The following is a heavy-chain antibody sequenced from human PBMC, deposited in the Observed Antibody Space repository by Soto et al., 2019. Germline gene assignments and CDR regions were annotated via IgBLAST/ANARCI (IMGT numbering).Heavy chain of an antibody. J-gene: IGHJ4*02. V-gene: IGHV3-33*01. CDR1: GFTFSSYG. CDR3: ARGPSGRYSSSSILSRGIDY. D-gene: IGHD6-6*01. Sequence: PGGSLRLSCAASGFTFSSYGMHWVRQAPGKGLEWVAVIWYDGSNKYYADSVKGRFTISRDNSKNTLYLQMNSLRAEDTAVYYCARGPSGRYSSSSILSRGIDYWGQGTLVTVSS. CDR2: IWYDGSNK.